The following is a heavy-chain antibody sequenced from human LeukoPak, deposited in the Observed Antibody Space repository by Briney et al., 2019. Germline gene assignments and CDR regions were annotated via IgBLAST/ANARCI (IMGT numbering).Heavy chain of an antibody. Sequence: SETLSLTCTVSGGSISSGSYYWSWIRQPAGKGLEWIGRIYTSGSTNYNPSLKSRVTISVDTSKNQFSLKLSSVTAADTAVYYCARSPMTTVTTCWFDPWGQGTLVTVSS. V-gene: IGHV4-61*02. D-gene: IGHD4-17*01. CDR1: GGSISSGSYY. J-gene: IGHJ5*02. CDR2: IYTSGST. CDR3: ARSPMTTVTTCWFDP.